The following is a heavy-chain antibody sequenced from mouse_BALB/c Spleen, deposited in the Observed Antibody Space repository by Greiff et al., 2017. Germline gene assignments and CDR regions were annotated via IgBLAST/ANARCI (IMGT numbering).Heavy chain of an antibody. Sequence: QVQLKESGAELAKPGASVKMSCKASGYTFTSYWMHWVKQRPGQGLEWIGYINPSTGYTEYNQKFKDKATLTADKSSSTAYMQLSSLTSEDSAVYYCARVVKRGAWFAYWGQGTLVTVSA. CDR3: ARVVKRGAWFAY. D-gene: IGHD2-13*01. CDR1: GYTFTSYW. CDR2: INPSTGYT. J-gene: IGHJ3*01. V-gene: IGHV1-7*01.